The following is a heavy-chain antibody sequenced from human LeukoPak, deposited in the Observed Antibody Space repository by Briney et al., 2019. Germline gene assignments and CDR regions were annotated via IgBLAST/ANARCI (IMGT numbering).Heavy chain of an antibody. D-gene: IGHD1-26*01. J-gene: IGHJ3*01. CDR2: ISGSGARK. V-gene: IGHV3-23*01. Sequence: GGSLRLSCAVSGFTLTNYAVHWVRQAPGKGLECVSGISGSGARKDYADSVKGRFTISRDNAENTLYLQMSSLRVEDTAVYYCAKGSREWELLDAFDFWGQGTMVTVSS. CDR3: AKGSREWELLDAFDF. CDR1: GFTLTNYA.